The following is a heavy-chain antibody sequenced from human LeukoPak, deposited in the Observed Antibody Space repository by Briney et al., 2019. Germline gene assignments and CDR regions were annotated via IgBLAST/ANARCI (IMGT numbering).Heavy chain of an antibody. D-gene: IGHD3-10*01. J-gene: IGHJ5*02. CDR1: GGTFSSYA. CDR3: ARDGQGYYYGSGSHIWFDP. V-gene: IGHV1-69*01. CDR2: IIPIFGTA. Sequence: GSSVKVSCKASGGTFSSYAISWVRQAPGQGLEWMGGIIPIFGTANYAQKFQGRVTITADESTSTAYMELSSLRSEDTAVYYCARDGQGYYYGSGSHIWFDPWGRGTLVTVSS.